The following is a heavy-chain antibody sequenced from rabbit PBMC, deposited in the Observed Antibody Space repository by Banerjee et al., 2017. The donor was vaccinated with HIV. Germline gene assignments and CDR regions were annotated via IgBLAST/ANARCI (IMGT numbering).Heavy chain of an antibody. CDR3: TRGNTGIIYYSVTRLDL. V-gene: IGHV1S40*01. D-gene: IGHD8-1*01. CDR1: GFTLSSNYY. J-gene: IGHJ3*01. CDR2: IGAGSSGST. Sequence: QSLEESGGDLVKPGASLTLTCTASGFTLSSNYYMCWVRQAPGKGLEWIACIGAGSSGSTYYATWAKGRFTISKTSSTTVTLQMTSLTAADTATYFCTRGNTGIIYYSVTRLDLWGQGTLVTVS.